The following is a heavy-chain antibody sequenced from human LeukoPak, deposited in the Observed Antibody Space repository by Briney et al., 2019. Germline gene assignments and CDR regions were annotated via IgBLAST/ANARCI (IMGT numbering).Heavy chain of an antibody. CDR1: GYTFTGYY. D-gene: IGHD6-13*01. V-gene: IGHV1-2*04. CDR2: INPNSGGT. Sequence: ASVKVSCKASGYTFTGYYMHWVRQAPGQGLEWMGWINPNSGGTNYAQKFQGWVTMTRDTSISTAYMELSRLRSDDTAVYYCARDRDGSSWYVDYWGQGTLVTVSS. J-gene: IGHJ4*02. CDR3: ARDRDGSSWYVDY.